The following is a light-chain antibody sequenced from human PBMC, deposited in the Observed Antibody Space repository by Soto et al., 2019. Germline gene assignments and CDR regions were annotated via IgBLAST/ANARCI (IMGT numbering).Light chain of an antibody. Sequence: IVMTQSPATLSVSPGERATLSCRASQSVYSNLAWYQQKPGQAPRLLIFGASTRATGIPARFSGSGSGTEFTLAISSLHAEDVGVYYCQQYNNWPPLTFGGGTKVEIK. V-gene: IGKV3D-15*01. CDR2: GAS. J-gene: IGKJ4*01. CDR1: QSVYSN. CDR3: QQYNNWPPLT.